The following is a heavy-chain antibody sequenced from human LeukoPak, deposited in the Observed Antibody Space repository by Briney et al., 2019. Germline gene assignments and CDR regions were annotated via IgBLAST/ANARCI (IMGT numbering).Heavy chain of an antibody. J-gene: IGHJ4*02. V-gene: IGHV4-39*01. CDR1: GGSISSSSYY. CDR3: ARNASDSGTSYFDY. D-gene: IGHD1-26*01. CDR2: IYYSGST. Sequence: SETLSLTCTVSGGSISSSSYYWGWIRQPPGKGLEWIGSIYYSGSTSYNPSLKSRVTISVDTSKNQFSLKLGSLTAADTAVYYCARNASDSGTSYFDYWGQGTLVTVSS.